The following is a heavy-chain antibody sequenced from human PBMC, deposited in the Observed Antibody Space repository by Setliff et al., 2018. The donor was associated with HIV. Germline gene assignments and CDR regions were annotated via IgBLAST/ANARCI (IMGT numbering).Heavy chain of an antibody. CDR2: IIPIFGTA. J-gene: IGHJ4*02. Sequence: GASVKVSCKASGGTFSSYAISWVRQAPGQGLEWMGGIIPIFGTANYAQKFQGRVTITRDTSANTAYMELSSLRSEDTAVYYCARGSCGGCYLSDYWGQGTLVTVSS. CDR1: GGTFSSYA. CDR3: ARGSCGGCYLSDY. D-gene: IGHD2-15*01. V-gene: IGHV1-69*05.